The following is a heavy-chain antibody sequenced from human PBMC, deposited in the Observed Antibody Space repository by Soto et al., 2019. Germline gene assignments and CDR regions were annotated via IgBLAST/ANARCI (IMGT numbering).Heavy chain of an antibody. Sequence: QVQLVQSGAEVKKPGSSVKVSCEASGGTFSGHAISWVRQAPGQGPEWMGGLIPLFGTTQHAQNFQDRLKITADKYTSTAYMELTSLRFEDTAIYYCARGPNWGYRFDSWGQGTLVTVSS. V-gene: IGHV1-69*06. CDR2: LIPLFGTT. CDR1: GGTFSGHA. D-gene: IGHD7-27*01. J-gene: IGHJ4*02. CDR3: ARGPNWGYRFDS.